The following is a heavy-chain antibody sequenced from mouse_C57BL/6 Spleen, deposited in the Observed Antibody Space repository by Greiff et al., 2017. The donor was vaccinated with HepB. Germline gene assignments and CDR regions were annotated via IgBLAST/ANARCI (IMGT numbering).Heavy chain of an antibody. CDR3: ASSGLTAQATLDY. J-gene: IGHJ2*01. CDR1: GYTFTSYW. D-gene: IGHD3-2*02. V-gene: IGHV1-55*01. Sequence: QVQLQQPGAELVKPGASVKMSCKASGYTFTSYWITWVKQRPGQGLEWIGDIHPGSGSTNYNEKFKSKATLTVDTSSSTAYMQLSSLTSEDSAVYYCASSGLTAQATLDYWGQGTTLTVSS. CDR2: IHPGSGST.